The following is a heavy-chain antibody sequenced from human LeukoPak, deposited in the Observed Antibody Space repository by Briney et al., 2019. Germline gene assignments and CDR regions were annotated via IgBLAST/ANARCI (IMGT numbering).Heavy chain of an antibody. D-gene: IGHD3-3*01. CDR1: GFTFSNAW. CDR3: TTGYEVSDY. CDR2: IKSKTDGGTT. Sequence: GGSLRLSCAVSGFTFSNAWMRGGRQAPGKGLEWVGRIKSKTDGGTTDHAAPVKGRFTISRDDSKTTLYLQMNSLKTEDTAVYYCTTGYEVSDYWGQGTLVTVSS. J-gene: IGHJ4*02. V-gene: IGHV3-15*01.